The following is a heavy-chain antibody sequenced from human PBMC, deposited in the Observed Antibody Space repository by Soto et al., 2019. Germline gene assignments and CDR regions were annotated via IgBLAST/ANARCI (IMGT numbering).Heavy chain of an antibody. J-gene: IGHJ4*02. CDR3: ARDIGLLGTFDF. D-gene: IGHD3-16*01. CDR2: IYSGGST. CDR1: GFTVSTTY. Sequence: EVRLVESGGGLVQPGGSLRLSCAASGFTVSTTYMHWVLQAPGKGLEWVSLIYSGGSTNYADSVKGRFSISRDTSKNTLHLQMNSLRAEDTAVYYCARDIGLLGTFDFWGQGTLVTVSS. V-gene: IGHV3-66*01.